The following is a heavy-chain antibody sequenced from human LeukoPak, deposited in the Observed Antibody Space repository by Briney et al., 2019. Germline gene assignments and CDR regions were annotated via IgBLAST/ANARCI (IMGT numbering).Heavy chain of an antibody. J-gene: IGHJ4*02. Sequence: SETLSLTRTVSGGSTSNSFWSWIRQPAGKGLEWIGRIYTDGSTNSNPSLRSRLTMSLDTSNNQVSLKLTSVTAADTAVYFCARAPGGCGGTCAFDYWGQGILVTVCS. D-gene: IGHD2-15*01. CDR1: GGSTSNSF. CDR3: ARAPGGCGGTCAFDY. V-gene: IGHV4-4*07. CDR2: IYTDGST.